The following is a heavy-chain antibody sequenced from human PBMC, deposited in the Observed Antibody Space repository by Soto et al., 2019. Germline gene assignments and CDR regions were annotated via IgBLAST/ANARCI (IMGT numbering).Heavy chain of an antibody. V-gene: IGHV4-59*12. J-gene: IGHJ4*02. CDR3: VRVGVGIGNHFDS. Sequence: LETLSLTCSVSNGSISGFYWTWIRQPPGKILEWIGYIHYSGRTDYNPSLTSRATMSVDTSKNQFSLNLKSITAADTAVYYCVRVGVGIGNHFDSWGRGTLVTVSS. D-gene: IGHD1-26*01. CDR2: IHYSGRT. CDR1: NGSISGFY.